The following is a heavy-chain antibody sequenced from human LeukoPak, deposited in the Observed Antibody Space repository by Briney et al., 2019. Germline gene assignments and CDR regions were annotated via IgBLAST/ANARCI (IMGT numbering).Heavy chain of an antibody. J-gene: IGHJ4*02. Sequence: PSETLSLTCAVYGGSFSGYYWSWIRQPPGKGLEWIGEINHSGSTNYNPSLKSRVTISVDTYKNQFSLKLSSVTAADTAVYYCARGPKQYYDILTGYYRAKYYFDYWGQGTLVTVSS. CDR2: INHSGST. CDR3: ARGPKQYYDILTGYYRAKYYFDY. V-gene: IGHV4-34*01. CDR1: GGSFSGYY. D-gene: IGHD3-9*01.